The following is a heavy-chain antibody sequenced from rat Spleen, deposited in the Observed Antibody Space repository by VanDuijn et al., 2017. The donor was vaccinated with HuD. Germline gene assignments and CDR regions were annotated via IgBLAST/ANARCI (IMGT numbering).Heavy chain of an antibody. V-gene: IGHV5-22*01. CDR3: ARFGGLRSWFGY. CDR2: IRYDGNNT. J-gene: IGHJ3*01. D-gene: IGHD4-3*01. Sequence: EVQLVESGGGLVQPGRSMKLSCAASGFTFSGNWLNWIRQAPGKGLEWVATIRYDGNNTFYGDSVKGRFTISRDDEESALYLRMDSLRSEDTATYYCARFGGLRSWFGYWGQGTLVTVSS. CDR1: GFTFSGNW.